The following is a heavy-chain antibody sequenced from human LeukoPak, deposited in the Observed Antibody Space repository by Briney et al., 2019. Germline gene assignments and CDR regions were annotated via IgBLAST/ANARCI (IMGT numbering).Heavy chain of an antibody. V-gene: IGHV1-46*01. CDR2: INPSGGST. J-gene: IGHJ4*02. D-gene: IGHD3-22*01. CDR1: GYTFTSYG. Sequence: ASVKVSCKASGYTFTSYGISWVRQAPGQGLEWMGIINPSGGSTSYAQKFQGRVTMTRDTSTSTVYMELSSLRSEDTAVYYCARYPYDSSGYYYVEDYWGQGTLVTVSS. CDR3: ARYPYDSSGYYYVEDY.